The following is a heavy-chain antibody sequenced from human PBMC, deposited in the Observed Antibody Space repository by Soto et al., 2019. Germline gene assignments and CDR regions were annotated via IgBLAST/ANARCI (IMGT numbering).Heavy chain of an antibody. CDR3: AKQGDPRLLMVYPYDAFDI. CDR1: GFTFSSYG. CDR2: ISYDGSNK. V-gene: IGHV3-30*18. Sequence: SGGSLRLSCAASGFTFSSYGMHWVRQAPGKGLEWVAVISYDGSNKYYADSVKGRFTISRDNSKNTLYLQMNSLRAEDTAVYYCAKQGDPRLLMVYPYDAFDIWGQGTMVTVSS. J-gene: IGHJ3*02. D-gene: IGHD2-8*01.